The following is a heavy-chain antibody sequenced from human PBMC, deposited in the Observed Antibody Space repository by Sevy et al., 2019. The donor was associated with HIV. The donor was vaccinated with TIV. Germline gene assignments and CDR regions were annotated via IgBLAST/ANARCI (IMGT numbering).Heavy chain of an antibody. J-gene: IGHJ6*02. V-gene: IGHV4-39*01. CDR3: ARHYSGWYKNLDYYYGVDV. CDR2: MFSSGDT. CDR1: GGAVSSSSFS. Sequence: SETLSLTCTVSGGAVSSSSFSWGWFRQPPGEGLEWIATMFSSGDTYYNPSLESRVTMSVDTSKNHFSLKLSFVAASDTAVYYCARHYSGWYKNLDYYYGVDVWGQGTTVTVSS. D-gene: IGHD6-19*01.